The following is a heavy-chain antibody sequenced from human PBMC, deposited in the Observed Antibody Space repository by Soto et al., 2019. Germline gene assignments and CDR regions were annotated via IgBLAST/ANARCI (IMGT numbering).Heavy chain of an antibody. D-gene: IGHD5-12*01. CDR1: GFTFSSYA. J-gene: IGHJ5*02. CDR3: AIARGYIFGDWFDP. Sequence: GSLRLSCAASGFTFSSYAMSWVRQAPGKGLEWVSGISARGGNTYYADSVKGRFTISRDNSKNTLYLQMNSLGAEDTAVYYCAIARGYIFGDWFDPWGQGSLVTVSS. CDR2: ISARGGNT. V-gene: IGHV3-23*01.